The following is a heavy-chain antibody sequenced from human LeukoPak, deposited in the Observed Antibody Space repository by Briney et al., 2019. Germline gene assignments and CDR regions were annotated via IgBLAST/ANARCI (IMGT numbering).Heavy chain of an antibody. D-gene: IGHD1-1*01. CDR1: GGSISSSSYY. V-gene: IGHV4-39*07. CDR3: ASWNEDY. J-gene: IGHJ4*02. Sequence: SETLTLTCTVSGGSISSSSYYWGWIRQPPGKGLEWIGSIYYSGSTYYNPSLKSRVTISVDTSKNQFSLKLSSVTAADTAVYYCASWNEDYWGQGTLVTVSS. CDR2: IYYSGST.